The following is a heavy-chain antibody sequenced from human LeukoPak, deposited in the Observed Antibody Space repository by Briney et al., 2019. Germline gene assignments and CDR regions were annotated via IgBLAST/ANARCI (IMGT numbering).Heavy chain of an antibody. J-gene: IGHJ6*02. D-gene: IGHD3-22*01. V-gene: IGHV1-69*13. CDR1: GGTFISYA. CDR2: IIPIFGTA. CDR3: ALYDSSGYYPTYYYYYGMDV. Sequence: EASVTVSCKASGGTFISYAISWVRQAPGQGLEWMGGIIPIFGTANYAQKFQGRVTITADESTSTAYMELSSLRSEDTAVYYCALYDSSGYYPTYYYYYGMDVWGQGTTVTVSS.